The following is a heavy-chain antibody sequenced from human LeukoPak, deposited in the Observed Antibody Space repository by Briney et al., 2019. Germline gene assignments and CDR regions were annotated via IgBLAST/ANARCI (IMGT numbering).Heavy chain of an antibody. V-gene: IGHV4-4*07. CDR1: GGSITSYY. Sequence: SETLSLTCTVSGGSITSYYWSWIRQPPGKGLEWIGRIYTSGSTNYNPSLKSRVTMSVDTSKNQFSLKLSSVTAADTAVYYCAREGSGDSSGYYGLNWFDPWGQGTLVTVSS. CDR2: IYTSGST. J-gene: IGHJ5*02. D-gene: IGHD3-22*01. CDR3: AREGSGDSSGYYGLNWFDP.